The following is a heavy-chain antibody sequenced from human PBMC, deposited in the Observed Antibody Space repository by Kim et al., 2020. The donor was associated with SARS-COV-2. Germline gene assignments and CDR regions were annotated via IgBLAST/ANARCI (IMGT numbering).Heavy chain of an antibody. J-gene: IGHJ6*02. CDR3: AKDTVRAGYYYGMDV. Sequence: DPVKGRFTISRDNSKNTLYLQMNSLGAEDTAVYYCAKDTVRAGYYYGMDVWGQGTTVTVSS. D-gene: IGHD4-17*01. V-gene: IGHV3-33*06.